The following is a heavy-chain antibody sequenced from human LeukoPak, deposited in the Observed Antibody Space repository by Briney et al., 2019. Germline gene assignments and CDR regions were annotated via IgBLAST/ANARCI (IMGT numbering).Heavy chain of an antibody. Sequence: VKVSCKASGGTFSIYAISWVRQAPGQGLEWMGRIIPILGIANYAQKFQGRVTITADKSTSTAYMELSSLRSEDTAVYYCARVWSYYYDSSGDIDYWGQGTLVTVSS. D-gene: IGHD3-22*01. CDR2: IIPILGIA. V-gene: IGHV1-69*10. CDR3: ARVWSYYYDSSGDIDY. J-gene: IGHJ4*02. CDR1: GGTFSIYA.